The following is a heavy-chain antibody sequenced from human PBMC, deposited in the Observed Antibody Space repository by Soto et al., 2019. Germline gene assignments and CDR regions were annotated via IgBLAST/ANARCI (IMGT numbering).Heavy chain of an antibody. V-gene: IGHV3-30*18. CDR3: AKGGSTFTSAEFVHH. Sequence: QVQLAESGGGVVLPGRSLRLSCAASGFTFSRYGMHWVRQAPGKGLDWVAVISSDGSNAYFADSVKGRFTISRDNSKNTLYLEMNGLGAEDAAVYYCAKGGSTFTSAEFVHHWGQGTLVTVSS. CDR1: GFTFSRYG. D-gene: IGHD2-2*01. J-gene: IGHJ1*01. CDR2: ISSDGSNA.